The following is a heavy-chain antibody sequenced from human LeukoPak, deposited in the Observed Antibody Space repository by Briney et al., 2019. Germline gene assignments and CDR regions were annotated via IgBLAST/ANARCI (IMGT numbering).Heavy chain of an antibody. CDR3: AELGITMIGGV. J-gene: IGHJ6*04. Sequence: PGGSLRLSCTASGFTFSSYEMNWVRQAPGKGLEWVSYISSSGSTIYYADSVKGRFTISRDNAKNSLYLQMNSLRAEDTAVYYCAELGITMIGGVWGKGTTVTISS. CDR1: GFTFSSYE. D-gene: IGHD3-10*02. CDR2: ISSSGSTI. V-gene: IGHV3-48*03.